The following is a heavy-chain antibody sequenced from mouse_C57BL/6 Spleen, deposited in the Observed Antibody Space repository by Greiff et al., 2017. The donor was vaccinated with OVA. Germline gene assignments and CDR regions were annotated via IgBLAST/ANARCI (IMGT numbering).Heavy chain of an antibody. J-gene: IGHJ4*01. CDR1: GYTFTSYW. D-gene: IGHD1-1*02. CDR3: ARGWPLYAMDY. CDR2: IDPSDSYT. Sequence: QVQLKQPGAELVMPGASVKLSCKASGYTFTSYWMHWVKQRPGQGLEWIGGIDPSDSYTNYNQKFKGKSTLTVDKSSSTAYMQLSSLTSEDSAVYYCARGWPLYAMDYWGQGTSVTVSS. V-gene: IGHV1-69*01.